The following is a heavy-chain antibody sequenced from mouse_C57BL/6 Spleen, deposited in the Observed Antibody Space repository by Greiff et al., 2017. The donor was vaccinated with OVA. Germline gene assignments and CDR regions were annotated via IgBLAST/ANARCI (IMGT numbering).Heavy chain of an antibody. CDR3: AREGGSKYFDV. V-gene: IGHV1-66*01. CDR1: GYSFTSYY. Sequence: QVQLKQSGPELVKPGASVKISCKASGYSFTSYYIHWVKQRPGQGLEWIGWIYPGSGNTKYNEKFKGKATLTADTSSSTAYMQLSSLTSEDSAVYYCAREGGSKYFDVWGTGTTVTVSS. CDR2: IYPGSGNT. J-gene: IGHJ1*03. D-gene: IGHD1-1*01.